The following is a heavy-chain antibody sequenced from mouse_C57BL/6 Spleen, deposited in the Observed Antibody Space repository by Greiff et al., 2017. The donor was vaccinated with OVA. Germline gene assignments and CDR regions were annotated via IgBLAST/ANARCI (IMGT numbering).Heavy chain of an antibody. CDR2: ISYDGSN. J-gene: IGHJ2*01. CDR3: ARLTAQATDY. V-gene: IGHV3-6*01. Sequence: DVHLVESGPGLVKPSQSLSLTCSVTGYSITSGYYWNWIRQFPGNKLEWMGYISYDGSNNYNPSLKNRISITRDTSKNQFFLKLNSVTTEDTATYYCARLTAQATDYWGQGTTLTVSS. CDR1: GYSITSGYY. D-gene: IGHD3-2*02.